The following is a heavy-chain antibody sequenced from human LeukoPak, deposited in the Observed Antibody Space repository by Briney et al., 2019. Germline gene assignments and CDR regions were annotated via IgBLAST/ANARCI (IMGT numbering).Heavy chain of an antibody. Sequence: GGSLRLSCAASGFTFSSYSMNWVRQAPGKGLEWVSYISGSDSTIYYADSVKGRFTISRDNAKNSLYLQMNSLRAEDTAVYYCAKDLIVGAISAFDIWGQGTMVTVSS. J-gene: IGHJ3*02. V-gene: IGHV3-48*01. CDR1: GFTFSSYS. CDR2: ISGSDSTI. CDR3: AKDLIVGAISAFDI. D-gene: IGHD1-26*01.